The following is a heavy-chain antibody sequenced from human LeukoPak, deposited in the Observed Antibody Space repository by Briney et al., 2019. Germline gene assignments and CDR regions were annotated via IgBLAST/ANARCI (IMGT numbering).Heavy chain of an antibody. CDR1: RGTFSSYA. Sequence: ASEKVSCKASRGTFSSYAISWVRQAPGQGLEWMGGIIPIFGTANYAQKFQGRVTITTDESTSTAYMELSSLRSEDTAVYYCVRAQVGATRVSFDYWGEGTLVTVSS. J-gene: IGHJ4*02. V-gene: IGHV1-69*05. CDR3: VRAQVGATRVSFDY. CDR2: IIPIFGTA. D-gene: IGHD1-26*01.